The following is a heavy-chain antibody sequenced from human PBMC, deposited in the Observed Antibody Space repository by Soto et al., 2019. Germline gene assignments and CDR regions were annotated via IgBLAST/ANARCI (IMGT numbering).Heavy chain of an antibody. J-gene: IGHJ4*01. CDR1: GFTFSSNS. D-gene: IGHD2-2*01. CDR3: ASGTNPFYTSAY. CDR2: IISSSIYT. Sequence: GGSLRPSCAASGFTFSSNSMTWGRQAPGKGLEWVSSIISSSIYTYYADSVKGRFTISRDNAKNSLYLQMNSLRAEATAVYYFASGTNPFYTSAYWGQGTLVTVSS. V-gene: IGHV3-21*01.